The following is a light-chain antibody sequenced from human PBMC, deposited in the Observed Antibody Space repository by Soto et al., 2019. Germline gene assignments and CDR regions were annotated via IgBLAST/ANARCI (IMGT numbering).Light chain of an antibody. V-gene: IGKV3-15*01. CDR3: QQYNKWPLT. J-gene: IGKJ4*01. Sequence: EIVMTQSPATLSVSPGERATLSCRASQSVSSNLAWYQQKPGQAPRLLIYGASTRATGIPARFSGSGSGTEFCLTISSLQSEDFAVYYCQQYNKWPLTFGGGTKVEIK. CDR2: GAS. CDR1: QSVSSN.